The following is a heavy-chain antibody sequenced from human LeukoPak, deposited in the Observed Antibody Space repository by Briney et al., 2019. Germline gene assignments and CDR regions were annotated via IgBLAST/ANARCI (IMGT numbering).Heavy chain of an antibody. J-gene: IGHJ4*02. D-gene: IGHD6-19*01. CDR2: ISSSGRTI. V-gene: IGHV3-48*01. Sequence: GGSLRLSCAASGFTFSSYGMHWVRQAPGKGLEWVSYISSSGRTIYYADSVKGRFTISRDNSKNTLYLQMNSLRAEDTAVYYCAKDRHSSGWAFDYWGQGTLVTVSS. CDR1: GFTFSSYG. CDR3: AKDRHSSGWAFDY.